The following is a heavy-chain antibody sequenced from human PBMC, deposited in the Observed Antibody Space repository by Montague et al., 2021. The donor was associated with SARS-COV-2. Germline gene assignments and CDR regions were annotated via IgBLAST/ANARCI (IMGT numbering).Heavy chain of an antibody. CDR1: GASISTSLYY. CDR2: FYVGGTT. J-gene: IGHJ3*02. V-gene: IGHV4-61*02. Sequence: TLSLTCTVSGASISTSLYYWSWVRQPAGKGLEYIGRFYVGGTTNYNPSLQSRVSMSADTSKNQFSLELTSMTASDSAIYYCARGPLFWFSESPLYDAFHTWGRGTMVTVSS. D-gene: IGHD3-10*01. CDR3: ARGPLFWFSESPLYDAFHT.